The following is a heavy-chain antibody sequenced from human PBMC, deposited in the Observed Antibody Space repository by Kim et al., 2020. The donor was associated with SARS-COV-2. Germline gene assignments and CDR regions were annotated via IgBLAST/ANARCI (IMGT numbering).Heavy chain of an antibody. Sequence: GGSLRLSCAASGFTFSSYGMHWVRQAPGKGLEWVAVISYDGSNKYYADSVKGRFTISRDNSKNTLYLQMNSLRAEDTAVYYCAKAGPVPAARWAAAGTIDYWGQGTLVTVSS. V-gene: IGHV3-30*18. J-gene: IGHJ4*02. D-gene: IGHD6-13*01. CDR3: AKAGPVPAARWAAAGTIDY. CDR1: GFTFSSYG. CDR2: ISYDGSNK.